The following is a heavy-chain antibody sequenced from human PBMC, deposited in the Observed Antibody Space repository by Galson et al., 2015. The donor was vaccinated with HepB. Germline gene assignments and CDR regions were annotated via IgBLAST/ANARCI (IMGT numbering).Heavy chain of an antibody. D-gene: IGHD2-21*01. CDR2: IPFDGSSK. CDR3: AKQGESSRSMDV. V-gene: IGHV3-30*18. J-gene: IGHJ6*02. Sequence: SLRLSCAVSGFTFSTYDMHWVRQAPGKGLEWVAAIPFDGSSKYYADSKKGRFTISRDNSKNTLYLQVNSLRAEDTAVYYCAKQGESSRSMDVWGQGTTVTVSS. CDR1: GFTFSTYD.